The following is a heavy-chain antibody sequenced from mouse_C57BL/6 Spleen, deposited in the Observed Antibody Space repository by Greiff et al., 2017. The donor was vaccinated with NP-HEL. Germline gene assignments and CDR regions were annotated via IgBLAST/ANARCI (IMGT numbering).Heavy chain of an antibody. D-gene: IGHD2-4*01. CDR2: IYPGDGDT. J-gene: IGHJ4*01. V-gene: IGHV1-82*01. CDR3: ARGDYDYERGYYAMDY. Sequence: QVQLKQSGPELVKPGASVKISCKASGYAFSSSWMNWVKQRPGKGLEWIGRIYPGDGDTNYNGKFKGKATLTADKSSSTAYMQLSSLTSEDSAVYFCARGDYDYERGYYAMDYWGQGTSVTVSS. CDR1: GYAFSSSW.